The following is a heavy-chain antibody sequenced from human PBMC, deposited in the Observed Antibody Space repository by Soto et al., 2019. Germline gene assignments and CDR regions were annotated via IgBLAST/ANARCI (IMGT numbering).Heavy chain of an antibody. CDR1: GDSISSYF. Sequence: PSETLSLTCTVSGDSISSYFWTWIRQPPGKALEWIGYMFHSGRTNYNPSLTSRVTMSADTSNNQFSLTLTSVTAADTAVYYCAKAVKYYDSTGYDAFGVWGKGVMVTVSS. J-gene: IGHJ3*01. V-gene: IGHV4-59*01. CDR2: MFHSGRT. CDR3: AKAVKYYDSTGYDAFGV. D-gene: IGHD3-22*01.